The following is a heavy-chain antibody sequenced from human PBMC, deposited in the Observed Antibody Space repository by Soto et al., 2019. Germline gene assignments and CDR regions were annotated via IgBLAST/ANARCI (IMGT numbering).Heavy chain of an antibody. CDR3: ARVSDIAAPLGMDV. Sequence: GASVKVSFKASGYTFTSYDINWVRQATGQGLEWMGWMNPNSGNTGYAQKFQGRVTMTRNTSISTAYMELGRLRSDDTAECYCARVSDIAAPLGMDVWGQGTTVTVSS. J-gene: IGHJ6*02. V-gene: IGHV1-8*01. CDR1: GYTFTSYD. CDR2: MNPNSGNT. D-gene: IGHD6-13*01.